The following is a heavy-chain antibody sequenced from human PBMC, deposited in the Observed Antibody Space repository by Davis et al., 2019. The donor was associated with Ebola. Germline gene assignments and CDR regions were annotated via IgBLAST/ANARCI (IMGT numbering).Heavy chain of an antibody. CDR1: GGSFSGYY. CDR3: ARGLYYYDSSGYYRY. CDR2: INHSGST. V-gene: IGHV4-34*01. J-gene: IGHJ4*02. Sequence: ESLKISCAVYGGSFSGYYWSWIRQPPGKGLEWIGEINHSGSTNYNPSLKSRVTISVDTSKNQFSLKLSSVTAADTAVYYCARGLYYYDSSGYYRYWGQGTLVTVSS. D-gene: IGHD3-22*01.